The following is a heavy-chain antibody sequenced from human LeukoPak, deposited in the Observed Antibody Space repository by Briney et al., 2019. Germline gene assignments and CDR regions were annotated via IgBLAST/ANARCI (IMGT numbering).Heavy chain of an antibody. D-gene: IGHD3-10*01. J-gene: IGHJ4*02. CDR3: AREAAGYYGSGSYVVFDY. Sequence: SVKVSCKASGGTFSSYAISWVRQAPGQGLEWMGGIIPIFGTANYAQKFQGRVTITADKSTSTAYMELSSLRSEDTAVYYCAREAAGYYGSGSYVVFDYWGQGTLVTVSS. CDR2: IIPIFGTA. CDR1: GGTFSSYA. V-gene: IGHV1-69*06.